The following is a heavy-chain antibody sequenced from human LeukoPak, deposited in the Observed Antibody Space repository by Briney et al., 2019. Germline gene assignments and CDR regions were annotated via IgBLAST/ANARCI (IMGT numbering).Heavy chain of an antibody. Sequence: ASAKVSCKVSGYTLTELSMHWVRQAPGKGLEWMGGFDPEDGETIYAQKFQGRVTMTEDTSTDTAYMELSSLRSEDTAVYYCATGVVVVADDYFDYWGQGTLVTVSS. V-gene: IGHV1-24*01. CDR3: ATGVVVVADDYFDY. CDR1: GYTLTELS. CDR2: FDPEDGET. D-gene: IGHD2-15*01. J-gene: IGHJ4*02.